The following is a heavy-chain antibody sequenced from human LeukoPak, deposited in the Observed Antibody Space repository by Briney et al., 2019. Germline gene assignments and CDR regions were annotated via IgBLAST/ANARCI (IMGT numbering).Heavy chain of an antibody. Sequence: SETLSLTCTVSGGSISSGDYYWSWIRQPPGKGLEWIGYIYYTGSTNYNPSLKSRVTISVDKSKNQFSLKLSSVTAADTAVYYCARETGGVTAFDYWGQGTLVTVSS. D-gene: IGHD3-16*01. CDR1: GGSISSGDYY. CDR2: IYYTGST. J-gene: IGHJ4*02. CDR3: ARETGGVTAFDY. V-gene: IGHV4-30-4*01.